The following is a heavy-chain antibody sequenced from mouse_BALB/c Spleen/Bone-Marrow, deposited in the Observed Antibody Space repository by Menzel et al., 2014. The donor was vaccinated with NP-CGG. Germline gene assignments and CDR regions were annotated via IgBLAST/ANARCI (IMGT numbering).Heavy chain of an antibody. J-gene: IGHJ3*01. CDR2: IRNKANGYTT. CDR3: ARDSDWFAY. Sequence: EVNLVESGGGLVQPGGSLRLSCATSGFTFTDSYKTWVRQPPGKALEWLGFIRNKANGYTTEYSASVKGRFTISRDNSQSILYLQMNTLRAEDSATYYCARDSDWFAYWGQGTLVTVSA. CDR1: GFTFTDSY. V-gene: IGHV7-3*02.